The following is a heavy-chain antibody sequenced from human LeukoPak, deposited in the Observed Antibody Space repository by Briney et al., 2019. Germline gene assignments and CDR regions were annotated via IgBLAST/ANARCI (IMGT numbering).Heavy chain of an antibody. D-gene: IGHD3-10*01. CDR3: ARAPDADGSGGYNWFDP. CDR2: IYYSGST. J-gene: IGHJ5*02. CDR1: GGSISSSSYY. V-gene: IGHV4-39*01. Sequence: SETLSLTCTVSGGSISSSSYYWGWIRQPPGKGLEWIGSIYYSGSTYYNPSLKSRVTISVDTSKNQFSLKLSSVTAADTAVYYCARAPDADGSGGYNWFDPWGQGTLVTVSS.